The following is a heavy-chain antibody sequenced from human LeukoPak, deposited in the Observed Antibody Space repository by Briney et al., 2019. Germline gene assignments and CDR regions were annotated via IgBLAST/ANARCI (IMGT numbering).Heavy chain of an antibody. Sequence: GGSLRLSCAASGFTFSSIHMVWVRQAPGKGLEWVSVTYTGGNSYYADSVKGRFIISRDISKNTLYLQMNSLRAEDSALYYCARGGRGSAAVVAPRSFDIWGQGTMVTVSS. CDR2: TYTGGNS. V-gene: IGHV3-53*01. D-gene: IGHD3-22*01. CDR3: ARGGRGSAAVVAPRSFDI. J-gene: IGHJ3*02. CDR1: GFTFSSIH.